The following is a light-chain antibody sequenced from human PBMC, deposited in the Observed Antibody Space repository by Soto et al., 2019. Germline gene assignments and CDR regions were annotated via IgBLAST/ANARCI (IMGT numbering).Light chain of an antibody. CDR1: QGISSY. CDR3: QPHNSYPSIT. J-gene: IGKJ5*01. Sequence: AIRITQSPSSLSAATVDILTITCLASQGISSYLAWYQQKPGKAPKLLIYAASPLQSGVPSRFSGSGSGTDFTLTISCLQSEDFATYYCQPHNSYPSITFGQGTRLEIK. CDR2: AAS. V-gene: IGKV1-8*01.